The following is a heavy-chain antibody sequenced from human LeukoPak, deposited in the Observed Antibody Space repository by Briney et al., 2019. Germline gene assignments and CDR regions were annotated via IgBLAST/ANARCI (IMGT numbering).Heavy chain of an antibody. CDR1: AYTFTSYG. D-gene: IGHD2-2*01. J-gene: IGHJ5*02. CDR2: VIPTVGTS. V-gene: IGHV1-69*05. CDR3: AGAGGGSTSCYDSRGWFEP. Sequence: GASVKVSCKPSAYTFTSYGTSWERHAPRQGLEWMGGVIPTVGTSYYAQKVEGRVTITKDESRSVVYMELSGLRSEDTALYYCAGAGGGSTSCYDSRGWFEPWGEGPLVTVST.